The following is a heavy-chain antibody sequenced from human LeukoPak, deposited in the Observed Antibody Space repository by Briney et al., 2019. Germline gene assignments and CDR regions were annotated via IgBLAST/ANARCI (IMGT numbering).Heavy chain of an antibody. Sequence: ASVKVSCKASGYTFTSYGISWVQQAPGQGLEWMGWINTNTGNPTYAQGFTGRFVFSLDTSVSTAYLQISSLKAEDTAVYYCARDVPTDYGSGKYYFDYWGQGTLVTVSS. J-gene: IGHJ4*02. D-gene: IGHD3-10*01. CDR2: INTNTGNP. CDR1: GYTFTSYG. CDR3: ARDVPTDYGSGKYYFDY. V-gene: IGHV7-4-1*02.